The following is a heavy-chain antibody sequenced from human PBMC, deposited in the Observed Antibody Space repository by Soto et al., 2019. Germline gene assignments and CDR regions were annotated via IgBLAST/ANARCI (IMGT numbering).Heavy chain of an antibody. CDR2: IYHSGST. V-gene: IGHV4-4*02. Sequence: SETLSLTCAVSGGSISSSNWWSWVRQPPGKGLEWIGEIYHSGSTNYNPSLKSRVTISVDKSKNQFSLKLSSVTAADTAVYYCARAAGKRRFLEWHGLDQDGYYYGMDVWGQGTTVTVSS. CDR3: ARAAGKRRFLEWHGLDQDGYYYGMDV. D-gene: IGHD3-3*01. J-gene: IGHJ6*02. CDR1: GGSISSSNW.